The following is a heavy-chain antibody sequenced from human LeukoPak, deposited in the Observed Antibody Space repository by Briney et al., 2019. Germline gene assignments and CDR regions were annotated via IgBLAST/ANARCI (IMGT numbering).Heavy chain of an antibody. CDR3: ARGGGSGSYFDY. D-gene: IGHD3-10*01. V-gene: IGHV3-21*01. Sequence: GGSLRLSCAASGLTFSSYSMNWVRQAPGKGLECVSSISSSSSYIYYADSVKGRFTISRDNTKNSLYLQMNSLRAEDTAVYYCARGGGSGSYFDYWGQGTLVTVSS. CDR2: ISSSSSYI. CDR1: GLTFSSYS. J-gene: IGHJ4*02.